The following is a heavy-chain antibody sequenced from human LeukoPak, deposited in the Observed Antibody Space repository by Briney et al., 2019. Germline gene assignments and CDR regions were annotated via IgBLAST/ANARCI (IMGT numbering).Heavy chain of an antibody. CDR1: GGTFSSYA. D-gene: IGHD3-22*01. J-gene: IGHJ4*02. V-gene: IGHV1-69*05. CDR3: AIGFTMIVVVIPPLDY. Sequence: SVKVSCKASGGTFSSYAISWVRQAPGQGLEWMGGIIPIFGTANYAQKFQGRVTITTDESTSTAYMELSSLRSEDTAVYYCAIGFTMIVVVIPPLDYWGQGTLVTVSS. CDR2: IIPIFGTA.